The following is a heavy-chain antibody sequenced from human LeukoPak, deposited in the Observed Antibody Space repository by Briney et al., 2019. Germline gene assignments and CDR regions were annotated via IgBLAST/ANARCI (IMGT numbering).Heavy chain of an antibody. D-gene: IGHD6-13*01. CDR2: IWYDGSNK. J-gene: IGHJ4*02. CDR1: GFTFSSYG. CDR3: AREKGVAAAGSLYFDY. V-gene: IGHV3-33*01. Sequence: PGRSLRLSRAASGFTFSSYGMHWVRQAPGKGLEWVAVIWYDGSNKYYADSVKGRFTISRDNSKNTLYLQMNSLRAEDTAVYYCAREKGVAAAGSLYFDYWGQGTLVTVSS.